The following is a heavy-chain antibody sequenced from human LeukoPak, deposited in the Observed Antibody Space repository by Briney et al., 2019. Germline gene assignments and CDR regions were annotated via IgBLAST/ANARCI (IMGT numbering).Heavy chain of an antibody. J-gene: IGHJ4*02. V-gene: IGHV3-7*03. CDR1: GFTFSSYW. CDR3: ARDPDCTSTSRFDY. Sequence: PGGSLRLSCAASGFTFSSYWMSWVRQAPGKGLEWVANIKQDGSEKYYVESVKGRFTLSRDNAKNSLYLQMSSLRAEDTAVYYCARDPDCTSTSRFDYWGQGTLVTVSS. CDR2: IKQDGSEK. D-gene: IGHD2-2*01.